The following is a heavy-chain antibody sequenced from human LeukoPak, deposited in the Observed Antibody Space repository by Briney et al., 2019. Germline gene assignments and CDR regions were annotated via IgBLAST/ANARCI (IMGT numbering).Heavy chain of an antibody. CDR2: IWHDGSVL. V-gene: IGHV3-33*01. Sequence: PGGSLRLSCAASGFTLRSYGMHWVRQAPGEGLEWVAVIWHDGSVLDYSESVKGRFIVSRDNRKNTLYLQMDSLRVEDTAVYYCARDRGQDDPIDIWGQGTLVTVSS. CDR3: ARDRGQDDPIDI. CDR1: GFTLRSYG. J-gene: IGHJ4*02. D-gene: IGHD3-10*01.